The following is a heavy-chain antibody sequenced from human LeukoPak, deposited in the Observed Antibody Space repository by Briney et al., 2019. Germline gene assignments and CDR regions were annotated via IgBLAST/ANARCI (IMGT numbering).Heavy chain of an antibody. CDR3: AKPGDD. CDR1: GFTFKIYN. J-gene: IGHJ4*02. V-gene: IGHV3-21*04. CDR2: ISKSSDSV. D-gene: IGHD1-14*01. Sequence: GGSLRLSCVASGFTFKIYNMNWVRQTPGKGLELVSFISKSSDSVYYADSVKGRFTISRDNSKNTLYLQMNSLRAEDTAVYYCAKPGDDWGQGTLVTVSS.